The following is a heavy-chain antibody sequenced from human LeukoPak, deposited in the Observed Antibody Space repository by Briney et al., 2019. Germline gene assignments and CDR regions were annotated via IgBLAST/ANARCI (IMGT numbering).Heavy chain of an antibody. CDR2: IHTSGST. CDR1: GASITSYY. CDR3: AREFSGTSIAARVFDS. V-gene: IGHV4-4*07. Sequence: SETLSLTCTVSGASITSYYWTYIRQPAGKGLEWIGRIHTSGSTNYNPSLKSRVTMSLGTSKNQFSLNLSSVTAADTAMYYCAREFSGTSIAARVFDSWGQGTLVTVSS. D-gene: IGHD6-6*01. J-gene: IGHJ4*02.